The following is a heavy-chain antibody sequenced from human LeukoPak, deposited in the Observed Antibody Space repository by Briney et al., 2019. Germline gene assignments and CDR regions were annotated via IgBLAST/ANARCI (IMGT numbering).Heavy chain of an antibody. CDR2: IYSGGST. V-gene: IGHV3-66*02. J-gene: IGHJ4*02. CDR3: APYYYDSSGYWHYFDY. Sequence: GGSLRLSCAASRFTFSINYMTWVRQAPGKGLEWVSVIYSGGSTYYADSVKGRFTISRDNSKNTLYLQMNSLRAEDTAVYYCAPYYYDSSGYWHYFDYWGQGTLVTVSS. D-gene: IGHD3-22*01. CDR1: RFTFSINY.